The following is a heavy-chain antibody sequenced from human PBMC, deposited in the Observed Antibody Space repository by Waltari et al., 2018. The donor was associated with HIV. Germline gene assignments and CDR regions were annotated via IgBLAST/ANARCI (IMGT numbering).Heavy chain of an antibody. D-gene: IGHD6-19*01. J-gene: IGHJ2*01. CDR1: GFTFSSYA. CDR2: ISYDGSNK. CDR3: ARDPPGIAVAGTFWYFDL. Sequence: RLSCAASGFTFSSYAMHWVRQAPGKGLEWVAVISYDGSNKYYADSVKGRFTISRDNSKNTLYLQMNSLRAEDTAVYYCARDPPGIAVAGTFWYFDLWGRGTLVTVSS. V-gene: IGHV3-30-3*01.